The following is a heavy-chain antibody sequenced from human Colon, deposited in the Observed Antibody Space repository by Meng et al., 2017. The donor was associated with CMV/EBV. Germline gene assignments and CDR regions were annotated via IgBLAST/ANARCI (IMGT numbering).Heavy chain of an antibody. CDR2: INPNSGGT. J-gene: IGHJ4*02. CDR3: ARGYCSSTSCYKGNDY. Sequence: ASVKVSCKASGYTFTGYYMHWVRQALGQGLEWMGWINPNSGGTNYAQKFQGRVTMTRDTSISTAYMELSRLRSDDTAVYYCARGYCSSTSCYKGNDYWGQGTLVTVSS. D-gene: IGHD2-2*02. CDR1: GYTFTGYY. V-gene: IGHV1-2*02.